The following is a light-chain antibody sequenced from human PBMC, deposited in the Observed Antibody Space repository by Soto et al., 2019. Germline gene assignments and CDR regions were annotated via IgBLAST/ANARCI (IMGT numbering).Light chain of an antibody. CDR2: KAS. CDR1: QSISSW. CDR3: QQYNNYLWT. Sequence: DIQMTQSPSTLSASVGDRVTITCRASQSISSWLAWYQQKPGKAPTLLIYKASSLESGVPSRFSVSGSGTEFTLTISSLQPDDFATYYCQQYNNYLWTFGQGTKVEIK. J-gene: IGKJ1*01. V-gene: IGKV1-5*03.